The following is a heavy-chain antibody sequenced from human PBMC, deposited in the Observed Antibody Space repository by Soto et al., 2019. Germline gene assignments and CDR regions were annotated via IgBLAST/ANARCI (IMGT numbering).Heavy chain of an antibody. V-gene: IGHV4-30-2*01. CDR3: ARASPGGGNWFAP. CDR2: IYHSGST. J-gene: IGHJ5*02. CDR1: GDSIDSGGYS. Sequence: QVQLQESGPGLVRPSQTLSLTCVFSGDSIDSGGYSWTWIRQPPGKGLEWIGSIYHSGSTYYNPSLRSRVTRSVETSKNQLSLMLNSVTAADTAIYYCARASPGGGNWFAPWGQGTLVTVSS. D-gene: IGHD3-10*01.